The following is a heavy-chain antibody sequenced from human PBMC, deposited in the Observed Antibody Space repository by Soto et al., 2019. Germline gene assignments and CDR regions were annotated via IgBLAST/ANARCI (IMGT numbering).Heavy chain of an antibody. D-gene: IGHD2-2*01. V-gene: IGHV1-45*02. J-gene: IGHJ6*02. CDR2: IKPLNGDT. Sequence: QMLLVQSGAEVKKTGSSVKVSCKASGYTFTSRYLHWVRQAPGQALEWMGWIKPLNGDTNYAQKFQDRVTITSDRSMNTAFMELSSLRSDDTAMYYCASSTASGGVDVWGQGTTVTVSS. CDR1: GYTFTSRY. CDR3: ASSTASGGVDV.